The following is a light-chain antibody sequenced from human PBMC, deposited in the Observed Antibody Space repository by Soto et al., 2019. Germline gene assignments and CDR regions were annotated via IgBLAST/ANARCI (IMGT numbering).Light chain of an antibody. CDR3: QQRSNWPSIT. Sequence: EIVLTQSPATLSLSPGERATLSCRASQSVSSYLAWYQQKPGQAPRLLIYDASNRATGIPARFSGSGSGTDFTLTISSLETEDFAVYYCQQRSNWPSITFGPGTKVGIK. CDR2: DAS. CDR1: QSVSSY. V-gene: IGKV3-11*01. J-gene: IGKJ3*01.